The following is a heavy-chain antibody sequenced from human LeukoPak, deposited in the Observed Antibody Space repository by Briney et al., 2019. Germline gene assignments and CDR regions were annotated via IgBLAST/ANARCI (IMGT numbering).Heavy chain of an antibody. J-gene: IGHJ6*02. CDR2: IIPIFGTA. CDR1: GGTFSSYA. CDR3: ARVYYFQPHDYGDFALGYYYYGMDV. Sequence: SVKVSCKASGGTFSSYAISWVRQAPGQGLEWMGGIIPIFGTANYAQKFQGRVTITADESTSTAYMELSSLRSEDTAVYYCARVYYFQPHDYGDFALGYYYYGMDVWGQGTTVTVSS. D-gene: IGHD4-17*01. V-gene: IGHV1-69*13.